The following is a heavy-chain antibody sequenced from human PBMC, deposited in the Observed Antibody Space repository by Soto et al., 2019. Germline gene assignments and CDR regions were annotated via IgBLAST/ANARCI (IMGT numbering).Heavy chain of an antibody. Sequence: RGSLRLSCAASGFTFSSYAMSWVRQAPGKGLEWAQVISGSGVGTYNADSVKGRFTISRDNSKNTLYLQMNSLRAEDTAVYYCAKGTGSSWTPDLLVNYMDVWGKGTTVTVSS. CDR1: GFTFSSYA. V-gene: IGHV3-23*01. J-gene: IGHJ6*03. CDR2: ISGSGVGT. D-gene: IGHD6-13*01. CDR3: AKGTGSSWTPDLLVNYMDV.